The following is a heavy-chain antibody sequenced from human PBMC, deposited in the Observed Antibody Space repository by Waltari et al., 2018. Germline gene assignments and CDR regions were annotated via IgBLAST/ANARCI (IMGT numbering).Heavy chain of an antibody. D-gene: IGHD3-3*01. CDR1: GDSINNYY. CDR2: VAYNGKT. V-gene: IGHV4-59*01. Sequence: QVQLQESGPGLVKPSETLSLTCSVSGDSINNYYWNWIRQPPGKELEWIGYVAYNGKTNSNPSLKSRVTISVDTSKTQFSLKVTSVTDADTAVYYCGRSYDFWSGYPVEYWGPGSLVTVSS. CDR3: GRSYDFWSGYPVEY. J-gene: IGHJ4*02.